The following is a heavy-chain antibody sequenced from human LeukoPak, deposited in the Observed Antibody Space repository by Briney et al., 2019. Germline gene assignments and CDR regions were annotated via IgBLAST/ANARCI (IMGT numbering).Heavy chain of an antibody. CDR1: GYSISSGYY. CDR3: ASLLAYCGGDCYQ. Sequence: SETLYLTCTVSGYSISSGYYWGWIRQPPGKGLEWIGSIYHSGSTYYNPSLKSRVTISVDTSKNQFSLKLSSVTAADTAVYYCASLLAYCGGDCYQWGQGTLVTVSS. D-gene: IGHD2-21*01. CDR2: IYHSGST. J-gene: IGHJ1*01. V-gene: IGHV4-38-2*02.